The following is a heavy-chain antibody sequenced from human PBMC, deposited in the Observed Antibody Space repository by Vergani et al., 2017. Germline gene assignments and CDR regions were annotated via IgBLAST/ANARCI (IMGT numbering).Heavy chain of an antibody. Sequence: EVQLLESGGGLVQPGGSLRLSCAASGFTFSSYAMSWVRQAPGKGLEWVSAISGSGGSTYHADSVKGRFTISRDNSKNTLYLQMNSLRAEDTAVYYCAKDLRYSSGWNGVYWGQGTLVTVSS. CDR2: ISGSGGST. CDR1: GFTFSSYA. D-gene: IGHD6-19*01. CDR3: AKDLRYSSGWNGVY. J-gene: IGHJ4*02. V-gene: IGHV3-23*01.